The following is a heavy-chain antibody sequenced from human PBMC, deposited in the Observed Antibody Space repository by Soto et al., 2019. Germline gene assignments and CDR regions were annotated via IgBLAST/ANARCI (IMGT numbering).Heavy chain of an antibody. V-gene: IGHV4-59*01. CDR3: ARGDYYDSSGYYLPFGY. CDR2: IYYSGST. J-gene: IGHJ4*02. D-gene: IGHD3-22*01. Sequence: PSETLSLTCTVSGGSISSYYWSWIRQPPGKGLEWIGYIYYSGSTNYNPSLKSRVTISVDTSKNQFSLKLSSVTAADTAVYYCARGDYYDSSGYYLPFGYWGQGTLVTVSS. CDR1: GGSISSYY.